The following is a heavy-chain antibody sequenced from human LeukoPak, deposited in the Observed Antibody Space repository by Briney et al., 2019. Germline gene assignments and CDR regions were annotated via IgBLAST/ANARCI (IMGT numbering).Heavy chain of an antibody. Sequence: GASVKVSCKVSGYTVTELSMHWVRQSPGKGLEWMGGFHPEDGETIYAQKFQGRVTMTEDTSTDTAYMELSSLRSEDTAVYYCARGRDPIAVAGTYYYYYYMDVWGKGTTVTVSS. D-gene: IGHD6-19*01. CDR3: ARGRDPIAVAGTYYYYYYMDV. V-gene: IGHV1-24*01. CDR2: FHPEDGET. CDR1: GYTVTELS. J-gene: IGHJ6*03.